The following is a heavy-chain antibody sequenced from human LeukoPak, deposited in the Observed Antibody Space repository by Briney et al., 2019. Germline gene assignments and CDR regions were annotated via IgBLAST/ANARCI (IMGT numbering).Heavy chain of an antibody. V-gene: IGHV3-53*01. CDR1: GFTVGSNY. CDR2: IYSGGST. Sequence: GGSLRLPCAASGFTVGSNYMSWVRQAPGKGLEWVSVIYSGGSTYYADSVKGRFTISRDNSKNTLYLQMNSLRAEDTAVYYCARFLSSLDYWGQGTLVTVSS. CDR3: ARFLSSLDY. D-gene: IGHD6-13*01. J-gene: IGHJ4*02.